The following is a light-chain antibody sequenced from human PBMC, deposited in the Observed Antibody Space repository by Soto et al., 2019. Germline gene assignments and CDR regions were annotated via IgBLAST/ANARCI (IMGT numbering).Light chain of an antibody. CDR3: QSYDSSRRGRV. J-gene: IGLJ3*02. CDR1: SSNIGANYD. V-gene: IGLV1-40*01. Sequence: QSVLTQPPSVSGAPGQRVTISCTGSSSNIGANYDVHWYQHLPGTAPKLLISGDSNRPSGVPDRFSGSKSGTSASLGTTGLQAEDEADDYCQSYDSSRRGRVFGGGTKLTVL. CDR2: GDS.